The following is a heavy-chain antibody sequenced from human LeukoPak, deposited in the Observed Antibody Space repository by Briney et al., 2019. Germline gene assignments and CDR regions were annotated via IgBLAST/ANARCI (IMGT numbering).Heavy chain of an antibody. CDR3: ARGQGITMIVD. CDR2: IESSGST. CDR1: RGSLRNYY. V-gene: IGHV4-59*01. Sequence: SETLSDTCMVSRGSLRNYYWSWMRPPPGRGLEWIGYIESSGSTNYNPSLNSRVTISIATSKNQVSLKLSYMTAADTAVYYRARGQGITMIVDWGQGTLVTVSS. J-gene: IGHJ4*02. D-gene: IGHD3-22*01.